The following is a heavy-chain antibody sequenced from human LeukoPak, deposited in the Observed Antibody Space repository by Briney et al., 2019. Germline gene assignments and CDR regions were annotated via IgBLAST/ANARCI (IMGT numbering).Heavy chain of an antibody. D-gene: IGHD4-17*01. CDR2: INSDGTTT. V-gene: IGHV3-74*01. CDR1: GFTFSDYW. Sequence: GGSLRLSCAASGFTFSDYWMHWVRQAPGKGLVWVSRINSDGTTTSYADSVKGRFSISRDNAKNTVYLQMNSLRAEDMAVYYCTREEITVTDAFDIWGQGTMVTVSS. CDR3: TREEITVTDAFDI. J-gene: IGHJ3*02.